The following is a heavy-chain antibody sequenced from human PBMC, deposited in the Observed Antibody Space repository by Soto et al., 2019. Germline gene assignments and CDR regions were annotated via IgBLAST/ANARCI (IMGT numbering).Heavy chain of an antibody. CDR2: INHSGST. D-gene: IGHD2-15*01. CDR1: GGSFSGYY. CDR3: ASQRCSGGSCYSFDY. Sequence: QVQLQQWGAGLLKPSETLSLTCAVYGGSFSGYYWSWIRQPPGKGLEWIGEINHSGSTNYNPSLKSRVTISVDTSKNQFSLKLSSVTAADTAVYYCASQRCSGGSCYSFDYWGQGTLVTVSS. J-gene: IGHJ4*02. V-gene: IGHV4-34*01.